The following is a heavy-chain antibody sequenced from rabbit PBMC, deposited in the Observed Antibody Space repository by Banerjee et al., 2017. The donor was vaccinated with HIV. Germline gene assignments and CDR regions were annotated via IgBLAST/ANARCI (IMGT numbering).Heavy chain of an antibody. CDR3: ARDLVDVIGWNFSL. CDR1: GVSFSDKDV. Sequence: EQLEESGGGLVKPEGSLTLTCKASGVSFSDKDVMCWVRQAPGKGLEWIACINTITGKSVYASWAKGRFTMSRTSSTTVTLQMTSLTAADTATYFCARDLVDVIGWNFSLWGQGTLVTVS. V-gene: IGHV1S45*01. CDR2: INTITGKS. D-gene: IGHD1-1*01. J-gene: IGHJ4*01.